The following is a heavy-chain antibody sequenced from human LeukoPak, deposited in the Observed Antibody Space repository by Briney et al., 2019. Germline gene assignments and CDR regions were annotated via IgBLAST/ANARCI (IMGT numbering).Heavy chain of an antibody. Sequence: GGSLRLSCAASGFTFSSYEMNWVRQAPGKGLEWVAVISYDGSNKYYADSVKGRFTISRDNSKNTLYLQMNSLRAEDTAVYYCARVLYGDYWYWGQGTLVTVSS. CDR2: ISYDGSNK. CDR3: ARVLYGDYWY. V-gene: IGHV3-30*14. J-gene: IGHJ4*02. CDR1: GFTFSSYE. D-gene: IGHD4-17*01.